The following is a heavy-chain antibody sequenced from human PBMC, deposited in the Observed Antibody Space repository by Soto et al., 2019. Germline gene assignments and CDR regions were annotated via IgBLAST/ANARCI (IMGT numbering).Heavy chain of an antibody. D-gene: IGHD6-25*01. CDR1: GFTFSSYA. J-gene: IGHJ6*02. CDR2: ISGSGGST. Sequence: GGSLRLSCAASGFTFSSYAMSWVRQAPGKGLEWVSGISGSGGSTYYADSVKGRFTISRDNSKNTLYLQMNSLRAEDTAVYYCARMGSQRYYYYGMDVWGQGTTVTVSS. CDR3: ARMGSQRYYYYGMDV. V-gene: IGHV3-23*01.